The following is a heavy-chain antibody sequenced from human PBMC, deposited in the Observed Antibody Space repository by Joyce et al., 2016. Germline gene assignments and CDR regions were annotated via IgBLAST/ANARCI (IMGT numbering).Heavy chain of an antibody. CDR2: VNDRGRT. CDR1: GCSLSGYY. J-gene: IGHJ1*01. Sequence: QVQLQEWGAGLLKPSETLSLTCAVSGCSLSGYYWSWISQAPGMGLEWMGEVNDRGRTNYNPSLKSRATTSMDTSKNQFSLRLTTVTAADTAVYFCARARRGIILARGEMGEYLQHWGRGTVVIVSS. V-gene: IGHV4-34*01. D-gene: IGHD3-10*01. CDR3: ARARRGIILARGEMGEYLQH.